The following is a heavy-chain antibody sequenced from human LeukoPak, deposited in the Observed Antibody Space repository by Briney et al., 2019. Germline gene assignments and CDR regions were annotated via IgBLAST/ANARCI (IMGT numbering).Heavy chain of an antibody. CDR3: AKGDIAAAITSSDY. D-gene: IGHD6-13*01. Sequence: GGSLRLSCAASGFTFSSYAMSWVRQAPGKGLQWVSAISASDGYTYYADSVKGWFTISRDNSKYTLYLQMNSLRAEDTAVYYCAKGDIAAAITSSDYWGQGTLVTVSS. CDR1: GFTFSSYA. CDR2: ISASDGYT. J-gene: IGHJ4*02. V-gene: IGHV3-23*01.